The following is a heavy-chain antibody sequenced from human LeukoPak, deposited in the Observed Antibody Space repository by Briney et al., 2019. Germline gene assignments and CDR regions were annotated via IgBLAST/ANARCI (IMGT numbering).Heavy chain of an antibody. Sequence: SVKVSCKASGGTFSSYAISWVRQAPGQGLEWMGRIIPILGIANYAQKFQGRVTITADKSTSTAYMELSSLRSEDTAVYYCAKSHVSTATGTGRYFDYWGQGTLVTVSS. D-gene: IGHD3-9*01. CDR1: GGTFSSYA. V-gene: IGHV1-69*04. J-gene: IGHJ4*02. CDR2: IIPILGIA. CDR3: AKSHVSTATGTGRYFDY.